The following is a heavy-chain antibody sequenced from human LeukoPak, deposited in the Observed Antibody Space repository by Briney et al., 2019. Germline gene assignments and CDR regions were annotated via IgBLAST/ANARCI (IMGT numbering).Heavy chain of an antibody. D-gene: IGHD6-13*01. V-gene: IGHV4-30-2*01. CDR2: INHSGST. CDR1: GDSISSGGYY. Sequence: SQTLSLTCAVSGDSISSGGYYWSWIRQPPGKGLEWIGEINHSGSTNYNPSLKSRVTISVDTSKNQFSLKLSSVTAADTAVYYCARPKDRYSSSWAGWFDPWGQGTLVTVSS. CDR3: ARPKDRYSSSWAGWFDP. J-gene: IGHJ5*02.